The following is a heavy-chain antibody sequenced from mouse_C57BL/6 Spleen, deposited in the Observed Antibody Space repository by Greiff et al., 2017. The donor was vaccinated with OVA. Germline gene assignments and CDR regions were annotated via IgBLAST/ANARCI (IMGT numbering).Heavy chain of an antibody. CDR1: GFTFTDDY. D-gene: IGHD3-2*01. CDR2: IRYKANGYTT. V-gene: IGHV7-3*01. CDR3: VRYPLRQRAMDY. J-gene: IGHJ4*01. Sequence: EVMLVESGGGLVQPGGSLSLSCAASGFTFTDDYMSWVRQPPGKALVWLGFIRYKANGYTTEYSASVKGRFTISRDNSQSILYLQMKALRAQDSATFLCVRYPLRQRAMDYWGQGTSVTVSS.